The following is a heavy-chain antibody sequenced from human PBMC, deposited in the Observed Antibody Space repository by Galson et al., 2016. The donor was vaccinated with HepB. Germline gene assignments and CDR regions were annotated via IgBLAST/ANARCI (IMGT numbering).Heavy chain of an antibody. J-gene: IGHJ6*02. Sequence: SVKVSCKASGYTFTDYYVHWVRQAPGEGLEWVGWINPNSGATNYAQKFQGWVTMTRDTSISTAYMELSRLRSDDTAVYYCAREQQLPNYYYYGMDVWGQGTTVTVSS. CDR3: AREQQLPNYYYYGMDV. CDR2: INPNSGAT. D-gene: IGHD6-13*01. CDR1: GYTFTDYY. V-gene: IGHV1-2*04.